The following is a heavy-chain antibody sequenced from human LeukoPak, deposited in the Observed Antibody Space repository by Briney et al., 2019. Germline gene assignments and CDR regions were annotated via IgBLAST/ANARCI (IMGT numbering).Heavy chain of an antibody. CDR3: ARVYPTYYYDSSGYP. V-gene: IGHV4-59*12. CDR1: GVSISSYY. J-gene: IGHJ3*01. D-gene: IGHD3-22*01. CDR2: MHYSGST. Sequence: SETLSLTCTVSGVSISSYYWSWIRQPPGKGLEWIGYMHYSGSTNYNPSLKSRVTISVDTSKNQFSLKLSSVTAADTAVYYCARVYPTYYYDSSGYPWGQGTMVTVSS.